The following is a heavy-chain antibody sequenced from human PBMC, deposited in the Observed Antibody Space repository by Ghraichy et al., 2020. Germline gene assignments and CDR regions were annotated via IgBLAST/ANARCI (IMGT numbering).Heavy chain of an antibody. CDR2: INPNSGAT. J-gene: IGHJ6*02. CDR1: GYTFTDYY. Sequence: ASVKVSCKASGYTFTDYYIHWVRQAPGQGLEWMGRINPNSGATNNAHKFQGRVTMTMDTSTSTAYMELSRLASDDTAVYSCARDRCSPGTCYPYYTMDVWGQGTTVTVSS. CDR3: ARDRCSPGTCYPYYTMDV. V-gene: IGHV1-2*06. D-gene: IGHD2-15*01.